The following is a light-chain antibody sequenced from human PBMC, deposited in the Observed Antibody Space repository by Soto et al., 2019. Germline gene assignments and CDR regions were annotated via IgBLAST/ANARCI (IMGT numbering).Light chain of an antibody. Sequence: DIQMTQSPSSLSASVGDRVTITCRASQSISTYLNWYQQKPGKAPKVLIYATSSLHSGVPSRFSGSGSETDFTLTISSLQPEDFATYHCQQLNSYPFTFGGGTKVDIK. V-gene: IGKV1-39*01. CDR1: QSISTY. CDR2: ATS. J-gene: IGKJ4*01. CDR3: QQLNSYPFT.